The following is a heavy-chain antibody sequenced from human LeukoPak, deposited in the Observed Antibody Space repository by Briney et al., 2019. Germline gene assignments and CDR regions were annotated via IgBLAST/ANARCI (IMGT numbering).Heavy chain of an antibody. Sequence: GGSLRLSCAASGFTFSDYFMSWIRQAPGKGLEWVSYISSSSSYTNHADSVKGRFTISRDNAKNSLYLQMNSLRAEDTAVYYCARVLGSSRAYFDYWGQEPLVTVSS. V-gene: IGHV3-11*06. CDR3: ARVLGSSRAYFDY. CDR1: GFTFSDYF. J-gene: IGHJ4*02. D-gene: IGHD6-6*01. CDR2: ISSSSSYT.